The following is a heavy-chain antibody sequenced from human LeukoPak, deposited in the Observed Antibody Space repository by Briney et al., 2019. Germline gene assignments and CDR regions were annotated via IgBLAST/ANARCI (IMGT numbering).Heavy chain of an antibody. CDR2: INAGNGDT. CDR1: GYTFTTYA. V-gene: IGHV1-3*01. J-gene: IGHJ5*02. CDR3: ARGRYCTTTSCLNWFDP. D-gene: IGHD2-2*01. Sequence: ASVKVSCKASGYTFTTYAMHWVRQAPGQRLEWMGWINAGNGDTKYSQKFQGRVTITRDTSASTAYMELSSLRSEDTGVYYCARGRYCTTTSCLNWFDPRGQGTLVTVSS.